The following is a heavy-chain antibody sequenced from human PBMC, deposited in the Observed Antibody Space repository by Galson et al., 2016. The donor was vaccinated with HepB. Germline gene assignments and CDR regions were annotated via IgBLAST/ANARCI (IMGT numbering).Heavy chain of an antibody. CDR3: ARNKEVGLRTEWAY. Sequence: LRLSCAASGFTFSNYAMIWVRQAPGKGLEWVSGISDSGTGTWYADSVKGRFTISRDNSKNTVYLQMNNVRVEDTAVYYCARNKEVGLRTEWAYCGQGTLVTVSS. D-gene: IGHD1-26*01. J-gene: IGHJ4*02. CDR1: GFTFSNYA. CDR2: ISDSGTGT. V-gene: IGHV3-23*01.